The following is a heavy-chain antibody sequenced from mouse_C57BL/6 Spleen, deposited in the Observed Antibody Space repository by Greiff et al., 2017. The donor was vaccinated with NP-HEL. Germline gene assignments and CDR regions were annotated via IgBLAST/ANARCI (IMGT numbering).Heavy chain of an antibody. V-gene: IGHV1-52*01. CDR3: ERGLYGNLDAMDY. CDR2: IDPSDSET. D-gene: IGHD2-1*01. J-gene: IGHJ4*01. CDR1: GYTFTSYW. Sequence: VQLQQPGAELVRPGSSVKLSCKASGYTFTSYWMHWVKQRPIQGLEWIGNIDPSDSETHYNQKFKDKATLTVDKASSTAYMQLSSLTSEDSAVYYCERGLYGNLDAMDYWGQGTSVTVSS.